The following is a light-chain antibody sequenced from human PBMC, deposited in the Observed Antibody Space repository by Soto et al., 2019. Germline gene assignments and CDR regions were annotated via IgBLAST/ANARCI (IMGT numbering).Light chain of an antibody. J-gene: IGKJ1*01. CDR3: QQYNNWPPDRT. CDR2: GAS. V-gene: IGKV3-15*01. Sequence: EIVMTQSPATLSVSPGERATLSCRASQSVSSNLAWYQQKPGQAPRLLIYGASTRATGIPARFSGSGSGTDCTLTISSLQSEDFAIYFCQQYNNWPPDRTFGQGTKVEIK. CDR1: QSVSSN.